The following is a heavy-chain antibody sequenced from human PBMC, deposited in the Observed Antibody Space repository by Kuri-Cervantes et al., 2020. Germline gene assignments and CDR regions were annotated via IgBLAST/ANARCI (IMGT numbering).Heavy chain of an antibody. V-gene: IGHV3-21*04. CDR1: GFTFSSYT. CDR3: AKSALGAFDI. Sequence: GGSLRLSCTVSGFTFSSYTMSWVRLAPGKGLEWVSSLGNSHDYIHYADSVKGRFTISRDNAKNSLYLQMNSLGAEDTAVYYCAKSALGAFDIWGQGTMVTVSS. J-gene: IGHJ3*02. CDR2: LGNSHDYI. D-gene: IGHD3-16*01.